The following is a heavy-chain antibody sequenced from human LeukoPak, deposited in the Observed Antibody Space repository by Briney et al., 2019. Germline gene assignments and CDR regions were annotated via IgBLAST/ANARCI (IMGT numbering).Heavy chain of an antibody. CDR2: IKQDGSEK. J-gene: IGHJ4*02. CDR1: GFTFSSHW. Sequence: PGGSLRLSCLASGFTFSSHWMSWVRQAPGKGLEWVANIKQDGSEKYYVDSVKGRFTISRDNTKNSLFLQMNSLRAEDTAVYFCAREPHIAVVTHFDYWGQGTLVTVSS. V-gene: IGHV3-7*01. D-gene: IGHD6-19*01. CDR3: AREPHIAVVTHFDY.